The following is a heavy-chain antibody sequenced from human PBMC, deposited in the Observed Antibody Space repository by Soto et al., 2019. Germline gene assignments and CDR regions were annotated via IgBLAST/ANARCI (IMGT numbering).Heavy chain of an antibody. J-gene: IGHJ4*02. CDR2: ISSSGGAI. CDR3: AREAYFDY. Sequence: PGGSLRLSCAASGFTFSSYIMNWVRQAPGKGLEWVSYISSSGGAIYYADSVKGRFTISRDNAKSSLYLQMNSLRDEDTAVYYCAREAYFDYWGPGTLVTVYS. V-gene: IGHV3-48*02. CDR1: GFTFSSYI.